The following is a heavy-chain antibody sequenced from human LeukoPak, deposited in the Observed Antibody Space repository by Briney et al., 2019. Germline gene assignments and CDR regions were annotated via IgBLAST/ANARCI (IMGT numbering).Heavy chain of an antibody. Sequence: PSETLSLTCTVSGYPISSGYYWGWIRQPPGKGLEWIGSMYHSGSTYYNPSLKSRVTVSLDTSKNQFSLKLISVTAADTAVYYCARAPANYYMDVWGKGTTVTVSS. CDR3: ARAPANYYMDV. V-gene: IGHV4-38-2*02. CDR1: GYPISSGYY. CDR2: MYHSGST. D-gene: IGHD2-2*01. J-gene: IGHJ6*03.